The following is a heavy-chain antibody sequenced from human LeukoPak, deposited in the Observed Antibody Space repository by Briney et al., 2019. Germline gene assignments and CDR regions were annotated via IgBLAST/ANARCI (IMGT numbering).Heavy chain of an antibody. CDR2: INHSGST. Sequence: SETLSLTCAVYGGSFSGYYWSWIRQPPGKGLEWIGEINHSGSTNYNPSLKSRVTISVDKSKTQFSLKLSSVTAADTAVYYCARERHFSAYYFDYWGQGTLVTVSS. D-gene: IGHD3-3*02. CDR1: GGSFSGYY. CDR3: ARERHFSAYYFDY. J-gene: IGHJ4*02. V-gene: IGHV4-34*01.